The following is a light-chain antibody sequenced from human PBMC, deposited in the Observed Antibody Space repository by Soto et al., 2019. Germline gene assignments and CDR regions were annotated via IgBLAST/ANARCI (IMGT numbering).Light chain of an antibody. J-gene: IGLJ1*01. V-gene: IGLV1-40*01. CDR1: SSNSGAGYD. CDR3: QSYDNSLLYV. Sequence: QSVLTQSPSVSGAPGQRVTISCIGSSSNSGAGYDVHWYQQLPGTTPKLLIYGNNNRPSGVPDRFSGSKSGNSASLAITGLQAEDEADYYCQSYDNSLLYVFGTGTKLTVL. CDR2: GNN.